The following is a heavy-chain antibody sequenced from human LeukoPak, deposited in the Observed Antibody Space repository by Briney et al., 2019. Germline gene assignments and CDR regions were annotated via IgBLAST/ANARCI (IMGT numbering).Heavy chain of an antibody. CDR1: GFTFSSYS. CDR2: ISSSSSYI. CDR3: ATGGNANLGYYYYYYYMDV. Sequence: GGSLRLSCAASGFTFSSYSMNWVRQAPGKGLEWVSSISSSSSYIYYADSVKGRFTISRDNAKNSLYLQMNSLRAEDTAVYYCATGGNANLGYYYYYYYMDVWGKGTTVTISS. J-gene: IGHJ6*03. V-gene: IGHV3-21*01. D-gene: IGHD4-23*01.